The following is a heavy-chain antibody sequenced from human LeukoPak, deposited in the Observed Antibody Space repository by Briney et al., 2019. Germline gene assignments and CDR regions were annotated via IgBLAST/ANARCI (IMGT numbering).Heavy chain of an antibody. V-gene: IGHV1-2*02. J-gene: IGHJ4*02. D-gene: IGHD2-15*01. CDR2: INPNSGGT. CDR3: ARDIVVVVAATPSYYFDY. CDR1: GYTFTGYY. Sequence: ASVKVSCKASGYTFTGYYMHWVRQAPGQGLEWMGWINPNSGGTNYAQKFQGRVTMTRDTSISTAYMELSRLRSDDTAVYYCARDIVVVVAATPSYYFDYWGQGTLVTVSS.